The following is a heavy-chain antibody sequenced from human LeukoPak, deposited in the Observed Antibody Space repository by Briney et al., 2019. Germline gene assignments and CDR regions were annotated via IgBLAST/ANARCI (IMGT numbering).Heavy chain of an antibody. CDR1: GFTSNNCT. J-gene: IGHJ4*02. CDR2: INYSGGHK. Sequence: GGSLRLSCVASGFTSNNCTISWVRQAPGKGLGWVSGINYSGGHKYYADSVKGRFTISRDSSKNTLCLQMNSLTTEDTAVYYCAKDDSMTLDHFDYWGQGALVTVSS. D-gene: IGHD4-11*01. CDR3: AKDDSMTLDHFDY. V-gene: IGHV3-23*01.